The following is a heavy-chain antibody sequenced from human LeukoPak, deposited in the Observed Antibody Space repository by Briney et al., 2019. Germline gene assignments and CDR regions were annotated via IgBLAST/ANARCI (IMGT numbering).Heavy chain of an antibody. CDR3: ARGEYYYDSSGYYIDAFDI. CDR1: GGSIGSTYYY. D-gene: IGHD3-22*01. Sequence: SGTLSLTCTVSGGSIGSTYYYWGWIRQPPGKGLEWIGNIYYSGSTYYNPSLKSRVTILLDTSKNQFSLKLTSVTAADTAVYYCARGEYYYDSSGYYIDAFDIWGQGTMVTVSS. J-gene: IGHJ3*02. V-gene: IGHV4-39*07. CDR2: IYYSGST.